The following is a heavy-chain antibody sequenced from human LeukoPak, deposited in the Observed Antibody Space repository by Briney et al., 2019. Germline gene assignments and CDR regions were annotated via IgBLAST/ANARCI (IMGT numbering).Heavy chain of an antibody. V-gene: IGHV3-23*01. CDR3: AKEDSGWYESLFDY. Sequence: PGGSLRLSCAASGFTLSNYYMSWIRRPPGKGLEWVSAISGSGGSTYYADSVKGRFTISRDNSKNTLYLQMNSLRAEDTAVYYCAKEDSGWYESLFDYWGQGTLVTVSS. D-gene: IGHD6-19*01. CDR2: ISGSGGST. J-gene: IGHJ4*02. CDR1: GFTLSNYY.